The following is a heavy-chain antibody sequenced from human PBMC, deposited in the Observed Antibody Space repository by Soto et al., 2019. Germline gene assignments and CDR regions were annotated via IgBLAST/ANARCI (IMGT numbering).Heavy chain of an antibody. CDR2: IYPGDSDI. D-gene: IGHD6-13*01. Sequence: GESLKISCKGSGYRFTSYWIGWVRQMPGKGLEWMGIIYPGDSDIRYSPSFQGQVTISADKSISTAYLQWTSLKASDTAMYYFARRSIAGSCDYMDVWSDGTTVTVSS. V-gene: IGHV5-51*01. J-gene: IGHJ6*03. CDR3: ARRSIAGSCDYMDV. CDR1: GYRFTSYW.